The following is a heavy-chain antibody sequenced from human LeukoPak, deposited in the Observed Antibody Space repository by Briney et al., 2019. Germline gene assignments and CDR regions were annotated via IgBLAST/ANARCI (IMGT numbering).Heavy chain of an antibody. CDR1: GFTFSSYG. V-gene: IGHV3-30*18. CDR2: ISYGGSNK. J-gene: IGHJ4*02. CDR3: AKELGVAGFDY. D-gene: IGHD6-19*01. Sequence: GGSLRLSCAASGFTFSSYGMHWVRQAPGKGLEWVAVISYGGSNKYYADSVEGRFTISRDNSKNTLYLQMNSLRAEDTAVYYCAKELGVAGFDYWGQGTLVTVSS.